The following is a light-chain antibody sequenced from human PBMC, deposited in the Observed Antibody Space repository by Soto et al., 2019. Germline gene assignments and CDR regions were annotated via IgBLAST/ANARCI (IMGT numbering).Light chain of an antibody. Sequence: QSVLTQPPSVSAAPGQKVTISCSGSSSNIGNNYVSWYQQLPGTAPKLLIYDNNKRPSGIPDRFSGSKSGTSATLGITGLQTGDEADYYCGTWDSSRVVFCGGTKLTVL. CDR1: SSNIGNNY. CDR3: GTWDSSRVV. J-gene: IGLJ2*01. V-gene: IGLV1-51*01. CDR2: DNN.